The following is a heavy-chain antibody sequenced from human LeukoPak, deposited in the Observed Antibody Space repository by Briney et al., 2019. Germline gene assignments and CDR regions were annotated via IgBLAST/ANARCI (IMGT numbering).Heavy chain of an antibody. CDR2: ISSSSSYI. J-gene: IGHJ4*02. CDR1: GFTFSDYS. Sequence: GGSLRLSCATSGFTFSDYSMNWARQAPGKGLEWVSSISSSSSYIYYADSVKGRFTISRDNAKNSLYLQMNSLRAEDTAVYYCARGSYGDYEIDYWGQGTLVTVSS. CDR3: ARGSYGDYEIDY. V-gene: IGHV3-21*01. D-gene: IGHD4-17*01.